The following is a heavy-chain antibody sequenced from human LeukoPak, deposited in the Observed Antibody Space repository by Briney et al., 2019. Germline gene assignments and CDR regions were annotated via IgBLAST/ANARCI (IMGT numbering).Heavy chain of an antibody. CDR3: ARVGDGWSFDY. V-gene: IGHV3-7*01. J-gene: IGHJ4*02. CDR2: IIRDGSEK. D-gene: IGHD6-19*01. Sequence: GGSLRLSCAASGFMFGSYWMTWVRQAPGKGLEWVANIIRDGSEKYYEDSVKGRFSISRDNAKDSLYLQLNSLRAEDTAVYYCARVGDGWSFDYWGQGALVTVSS. CDR1: GFMFGSYW.